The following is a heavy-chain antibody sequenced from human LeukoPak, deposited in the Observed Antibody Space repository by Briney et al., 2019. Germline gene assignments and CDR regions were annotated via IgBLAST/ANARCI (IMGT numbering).Heavy chain of an antibody. V-gene: IGHV3-23*01. D-gene: IGHD3-10*01. J-gene: IGHJ4*02. Sequence: QPGGSLRLSCAASGFTFSSYAMSWVRQAPGKGLEWVSAISVSVGSTYYADSVKGRFTISRDNSKNTLYLKMNSLRAEDTAVYYCAKELYSYGSGSYGDWGQGTLVTVSS. CDR1: GFTFSSYA. CDR2: ISVSVGST. CDR3: AKELYSYGSGSYGD.